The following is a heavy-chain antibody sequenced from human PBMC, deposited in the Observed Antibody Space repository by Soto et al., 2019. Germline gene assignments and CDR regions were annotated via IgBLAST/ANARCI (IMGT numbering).Heavy chain of an antibody. CDR1: EYTFTSSW. V-gene: IGHV5-51*01. J-gene: IGHJ4*02. CDR3: ARGGGSYSLFDY. D-gene: IGHD1-26*01. CDR2: IYPGDSDT. Sequence: GASLKISCEGCEYTFTSSWIGWVRQMTGKGLEWMGIIYPGDSDTRNSPSFQGQVTISADKSTSTAYLQGSSLKASDTAIFYCARGGGSYSLFDYWCQGTLVTVSS.